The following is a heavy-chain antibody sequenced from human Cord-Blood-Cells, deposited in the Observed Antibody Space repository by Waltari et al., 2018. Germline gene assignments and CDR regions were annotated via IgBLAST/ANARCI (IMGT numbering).Heavy chain of an antibody. J-gene: IGHJ4*02. CDR1: GGSFSGYF. D-gene: IGHD1-26*01. CDR2: INHSGST. Sequence: QVQLQPWGAGLLQPSETLSLTCAVYGGSFSGYFLSLIRQPPGKGLEWIGEINHSGSTNYNPSLKSRVTISVDTSKNQFSLKLSSVTAADTAVYYCARSIVGATFDDYWGQGTLVTVSS. CDR3: ARSIVGATFDDY. V-gene: IGHV4-34*01.